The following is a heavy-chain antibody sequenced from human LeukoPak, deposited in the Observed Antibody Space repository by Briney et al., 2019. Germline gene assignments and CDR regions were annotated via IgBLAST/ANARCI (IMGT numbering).Heavy chain of an antibody. J-gene: IGHJ4*02. Sequence: GGSLRLSCAGSGFSFNYYWMSWVRQAPGKGLEWGANIKRDGSEKYYVDSVKGRFPISRDNAKDALYLQMNSLRAEDTAVYYCARDYDFLSGYLDYWAQGTLVTVSS. CDR2: IKRDGSEK. V-gene: IGHV3-7*05. D-gene: IGHD3-3*01. CDR1: GFSFNYYW. CDR3: ARDYDFLSGYLDY.